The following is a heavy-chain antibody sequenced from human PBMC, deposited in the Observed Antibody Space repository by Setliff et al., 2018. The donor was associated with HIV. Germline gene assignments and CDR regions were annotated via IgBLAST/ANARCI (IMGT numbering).Heavy chain of an antibody. Sequence: PSETLSLTCAVYGGSFSGYYWSCIRQPPGKGLEWIGEIDHSGNTNYNPSLKSRVTISVDTSKNHFSLKLSSVTAADTAVYYCARGMIWGAYYYYMDVWGTGTTVTVSS. CDR1: GGSFSGYY. J-gene: IGHJ6*03. D-gene: IGHD3-16*01. CDR3: ARGMIWGAYYYYMDV. V-gene: IGHV4-34*01. CDR2: IDHSGNT.